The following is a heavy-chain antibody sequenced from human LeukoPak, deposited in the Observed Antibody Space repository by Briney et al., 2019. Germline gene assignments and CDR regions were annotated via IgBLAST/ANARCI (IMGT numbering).Heavy chain of an antibody. Sequence: GGSLRLSCAASGFTFIDYDMHWVRQVIGKGLEWVSAIGIRGDTHYPGSVKGRFTISRENAESSLYLQMNSPRAEDTAVYYCARGGIQVSGIDEFDYWGQGTLVTVSS. CDR1: GFTFIDYD. V-gene: IGHV3-13*01. D-gene: IGHD6-19*01. CDR2: IGIRGDT. J-gene: IGHJ4*02. CDR3: ARGGIQVSGIDEFDY.